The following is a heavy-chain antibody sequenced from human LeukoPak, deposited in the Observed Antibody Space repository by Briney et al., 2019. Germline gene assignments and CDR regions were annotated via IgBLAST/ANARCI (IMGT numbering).Heavy chain of an antibody. J-gene: IGHJ4*02. CDR2: ISSSGSTI. Sequence: SGGSLRLSCAASGFTSSSYEMNWVRQAPGKGLEWVSYISSSGSTIYYADSVKGRFTISRDNAKNSLYLQMNSLRAEDTAVYYCWTGPLHDYIDYWAREPWSPSPQ. V-gene: IGHV3-48*03. D-gene: IGHD3/OR15-3a*01. CDR3: WTGPLHDYIDY. CDR1: GFTSSSYE.